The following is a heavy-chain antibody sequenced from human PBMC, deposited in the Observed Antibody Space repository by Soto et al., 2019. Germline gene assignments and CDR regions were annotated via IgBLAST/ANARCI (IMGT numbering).Heavy chain of an antibody. D-gene: IGHD1-1*01. CDR3: ASWADAAEEYKFQH. CDR1: GFRFSNSW. J-gene: IGHJ1*01. Sequence: GGSLRLSCAGSGFRFSNSWMSWVRQAPGKGLEWVAHVNQDGSQKYYVDSAKGRFTISRDNAKTSLYLQMNNLRAEDTAVYYSASWADAAEEYKFQHCGQGTLVTVSS. CDR2: VNQDGSQK. V-gene: IGHV3-7*01.